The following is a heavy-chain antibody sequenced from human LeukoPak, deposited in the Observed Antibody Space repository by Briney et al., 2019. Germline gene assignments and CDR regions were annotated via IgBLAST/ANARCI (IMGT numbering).Heavy chain of an antibody. CDR1: GGSISSGDYY. CDR2: IYYSGST. CDR3: ARGYVVCDSSGYYLN. V-gene: IGHV4-30-4*01. Sequence: SETLSLTCTVSGGSISSGDYYWSWIRQPPGKGLEWIGYIYYSGSTYYNPSLKSRVTISVDTSKNQFSLKLSSVTAADTAVYYCARGYVVCDSSGYYLNWGQGTLVTVSS. D-gene: IGHD3-22*01. J-gene: IGHJ4*02.